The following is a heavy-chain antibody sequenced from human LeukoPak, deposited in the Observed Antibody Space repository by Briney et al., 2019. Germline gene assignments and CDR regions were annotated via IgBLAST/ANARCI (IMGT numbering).Heavy chain of an antibody. J-gene: IGHJ4*02. CDR1: GFTFSSYA. V-gene: IGHV3-23*01. Sequence: GGSLRLSCAASGFTFSSYAMNWVRQAPGTGLGWVSTISGGDTSTFYADSVKGRFTISRDNSKNTLYLQMDNLRAEDTAVYYCAKYVNGGNTHSDYWGQGTLVTVSS. CDR2: ISGGDTST. CDR3: AKYVNGGNTHSDY. D-gene: IGHD4-23*01.